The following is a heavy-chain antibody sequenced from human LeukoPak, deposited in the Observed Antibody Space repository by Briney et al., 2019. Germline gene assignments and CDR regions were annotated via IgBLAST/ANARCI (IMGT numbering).Heavy chain of an antibody. CDR3: ASPSGDGYNGGFDY. V-gene: IGHV1-69*05. CDR2: IIPIFGTA. J-gene: IGHJ4*02. D-gene: IGHD5-24*01. CDR1: GGTFISYA. Sequence: GASVKVSCKASGGTFISYAISWVRQAPGQGLEWMGGIIPIFGTANYAQKFQGRVTITTDESTSTAYMELSSLRSEDTAVYYCASPSGDGYNGGFDYWGQGTLVTVSS.